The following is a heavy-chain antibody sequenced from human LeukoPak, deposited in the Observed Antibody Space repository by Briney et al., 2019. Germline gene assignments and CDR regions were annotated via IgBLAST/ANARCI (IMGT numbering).Heavy chain of an antibody. CDR1: GYTFISYD. J-gene: IGHJ5*02. Sequence: ASVKVSCKASGYTFISYDINWVRQAPGQGLEWMGWMNPKTGDTGYGQKFQGRVNMRADTSISTAYLEVSSLRSQDTAVYYYARRYRSGSFFVWFDPWGQGTQVTVSA. CDR3: ARRYRSGSFFVWFDP. CDR2: MNPKTGDT. V-gene: IGHV1-8*01. D-gene: IGHD6-19*01.